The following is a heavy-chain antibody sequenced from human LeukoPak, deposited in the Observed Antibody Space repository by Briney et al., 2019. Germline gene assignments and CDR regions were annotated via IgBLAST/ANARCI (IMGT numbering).Heavy chain of an antibody. CDR3: ARGPWAIRRSGEYFQH. J-gene: IGHJ1*01. D-gene: IGHD2-2*02. V-gene: IGHV3-21*01. Sequence: PGGSLRLSCAASGFTFSSYSMSWVRQAPGKGLEWVSSISSSSSYIYYADSVKGRFTISRDNAKNSLYLQMNSLRAEDTAVYYCARGPWAIRRSGEYFQHWGQGTLVTVSS. CDR2: ISSSSSYI. CDR1: GFTFSSYS.